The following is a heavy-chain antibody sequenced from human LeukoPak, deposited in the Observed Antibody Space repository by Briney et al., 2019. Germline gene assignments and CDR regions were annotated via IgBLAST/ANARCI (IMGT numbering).Heavy chain of an antibody. D-gene: IGHD2-2*01. CDR2: ISWNSGSI. J-gene: IGHJ4*02. CDR1: GFTFDDYA. V-gene: IGHV3-9*01. CDR3: AKDRLGYCSSTSCPGGFDY. Sequence: GGSLRLSCAASGFTFDDYAMHWVRQASGKGLEWVSGISWNSGSIGYADSVKGRFTISRDNAKNSLYLQMNSLRAEDTALYYCAKDRLGYCSSTSCPGGFDYWGQGTLVTVSS.